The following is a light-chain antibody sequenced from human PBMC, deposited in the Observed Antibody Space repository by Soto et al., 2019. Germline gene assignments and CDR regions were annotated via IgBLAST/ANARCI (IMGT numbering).Light chain of an antibody. CDR3: QQYYTTPYT. CDR2: WAS. Sequence: DIVMTQSPDSLAVSLGERATINCKSSQSVLLRSNNNNYLAWYQQRPGQPPNLLIYWASTRESGVPDRFSGSGSGTDFTLTISSLQAEDVAVYYCQQYYTTPYTFGQGTKLEIK. CDR1: QSVLLRSNNNNY. J-gene: IGKJ2*01. V-gene: IGKV4-1*01.